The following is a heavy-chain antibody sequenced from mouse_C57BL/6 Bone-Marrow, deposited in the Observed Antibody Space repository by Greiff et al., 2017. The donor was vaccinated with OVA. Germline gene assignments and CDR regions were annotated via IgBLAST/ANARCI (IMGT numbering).Heavy chain of an antibody. D-gene: IGHD1-1*01. CDR1: GYTFTDYY. J-gene: IGHJ1*03. CDR2: INPNNGGT. CDR3: ARPFYYYGSSYWYFYV. V-gene: IGHV1-26*01. Sequence: VQLQQSGPELVKPGASVKISCKASGYTFTDYYMNWVKQSHGKSLEWIGDINPNNGGTSYNPKFKGKATLTLAKSSSTAYMARRRLTSEDSAVYYCARPFYYYGSSYWYFYVWGTGTTVTVTS.